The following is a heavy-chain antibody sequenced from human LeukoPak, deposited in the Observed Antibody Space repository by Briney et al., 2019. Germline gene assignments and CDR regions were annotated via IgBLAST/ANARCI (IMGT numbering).Heavy chain of an antibody. J-gene: IGHJ4*02. CDR3: ATSLDILTGYNDY. Sequence: SVKVSCKASAGTFSSYAISWVRQAPGQGLEWMGRIIPIFGTANYAQKFQGRVTITTDESTSTAYMELSSLRSEDTAVYYCATSLDILTGYNDYWGQGTLVTVSS. CDR2: IIPIFGTA. D-gene: IGHD3-9*01. V-gene: IGHV1-69*05. CDR1: AGTFSSYA.